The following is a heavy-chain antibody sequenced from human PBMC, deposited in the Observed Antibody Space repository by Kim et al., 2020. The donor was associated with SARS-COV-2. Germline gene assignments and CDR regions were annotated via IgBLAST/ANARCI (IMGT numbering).Heavy chain of an antibody. CDR2: IYYSGST. V-gene: IGHV4-59*01. J-gene: IGHJ6*02. D-gene: IGHD6-19*01. Sequence: SETLSLTCTVSGGSISSYYWSWIRQPPGKGLEWIGYIYYSGSTNYNPSLKSRVTISVDTSKNQFSLKLSSVTAADTAVYYCARDHRYSSGWFGSYGMDVWGQGTTVTVSS. CDR3: ARDHRYSSGWFGSYGMDV. CDR1: GGSISSYY.